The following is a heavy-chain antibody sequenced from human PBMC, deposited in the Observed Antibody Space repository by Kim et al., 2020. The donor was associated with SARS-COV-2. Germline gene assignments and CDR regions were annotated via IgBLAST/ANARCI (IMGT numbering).Heavy chain of an antibody. Sequence: GGSLRLSCAASGFTFSSYAMHWVRQAPGKGLEWVAVISYDGSNKYYADSVKGRFTISRDNSKNTLYLQMNSLRAEDTAVYYCARNYGSGTYALGDYWGQGTLVTVSS. J-gene: IGHJ4*02. D-gene: IGHD3-10*01. CDR2: ISYDGSNK. CDR3: ARNYGSGTYALGDY. V-gene: IGHV3-30*04. CDR1: GFTFSSYA.